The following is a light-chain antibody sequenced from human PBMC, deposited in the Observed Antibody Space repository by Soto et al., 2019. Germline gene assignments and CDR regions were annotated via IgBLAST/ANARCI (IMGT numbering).Light chain of an antibody. Sequence: DIQMTQSPSSLSASVGDRVTITCRASQSISSYLNWYQQKPGKAPKLLIYAASSLHSVVPSRFSGSGSGTDFTLTNSSLQPEDFATYYCQQRYSTPRTFGQGTKVEI. CDR1: QSISSY. CDR3: QQRYSTPRT. CDR2: AAS. V-gene: IGKV1-39*01. J-gene: IGKJ1*01.